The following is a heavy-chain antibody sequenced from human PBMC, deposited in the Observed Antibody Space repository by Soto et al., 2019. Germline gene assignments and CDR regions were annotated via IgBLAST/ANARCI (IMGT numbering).Heavy chain of an antibody. Sequence: DVQLVESGGGLIQPGESLRLSCAAFGLTISGKKYVAWVRQAPGKGLEWVSALYDVDGSFYADSVTGRFTTSSDSSKTTVYLQMNDLRPDDTAVCYCATWHEREHAFDVWGQGTTVTISS. V-gene: IGHV3-53*01. CDR3: ATWHEREHAFDV. CDR1: GLTISGKKY. J-gene: IGHJ3*01. D-gene: IGHD1-1*01. CDR2: LYDVDGS.